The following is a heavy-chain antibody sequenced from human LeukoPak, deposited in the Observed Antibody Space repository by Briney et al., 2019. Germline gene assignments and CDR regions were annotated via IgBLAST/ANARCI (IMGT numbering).Heavy chain of an antibody. V-gene: IGHV4-30-2*01. Sequence: SETLSLTCAVSGGSISSGGYSWSWIRQPPGRGLEWIGYIYQSGSTYYNPSLKSRVTVSVDRSKNQFSLELSSVTAADTAVYYCARGVEGFDDRGQGTLVTASS. CDR1: GGSISSGGYS. CDR3: ARGVEGFDD. J-gene: IGHJ4*02. CDR2: IYQSGST.